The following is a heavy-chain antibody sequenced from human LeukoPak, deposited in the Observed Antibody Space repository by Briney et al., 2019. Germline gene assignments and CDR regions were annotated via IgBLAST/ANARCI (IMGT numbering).Heavy chain of an antibody. V-gene: IGHV3-30*03. D-gene: IGHD5-18*01. CDR1: GFTFGTYG. J-gene: IGHJ4*02. CDR2: ISYDGRSK. CDR3: VRDPPRDTAMVWKY. Sequence: GGSLRLSCATSGFTFGTYGMHWVRQAPGKGPEWVAVISYDGRSKFYVDSVKGRFTISRDNSENTLYLQMNSLRTEDTAVYYCVRDPPRDTAMVWKYWGQGTLVTVSS.